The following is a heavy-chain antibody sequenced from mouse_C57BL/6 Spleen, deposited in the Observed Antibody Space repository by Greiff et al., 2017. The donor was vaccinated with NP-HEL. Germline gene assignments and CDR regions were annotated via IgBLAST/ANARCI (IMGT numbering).Heavy chain of an antibody. CDR3: ASVYYGSRYYFDY. CDR1: GYAFSSYW. V-gene: IGHV1-80*01. CDR2: IYPGDGDT. J-gene: IGHJ2*01. D-gene: IGHD1-1*01. Sequence: VQLQQSGAELVKPGASVKISCKASGYAFSSYWMNWVKQRPGKGLEWIGQIYPGDGDTNYNGKFKGKATLTADKSSSTAYMQLSSLTSEDSAVYFCASVYYGSRYYFDYWGQGTTLTVSS.